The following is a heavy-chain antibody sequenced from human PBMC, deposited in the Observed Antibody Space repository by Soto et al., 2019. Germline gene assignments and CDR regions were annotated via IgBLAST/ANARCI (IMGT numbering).Heavy chain of an antibody. D-gene: IGHD1-26*01. CDR3: ARSGSNSGMN. CDR1: GDSISSSSYY. V-gene: IGHV4-39*01. J-gene: IGHJ4*02. Sequence: QLQLQESGPGLVKPSETLSLTCTVSGDSISSSSYYWAWIRQPPGKGLEWIGSTRYSGNTYYNPSLKSRVTISVDTSKNQFSLKLSSVTAADTSVYYCARSGSNSGMNWGQGTLVTVSS. CDR2: TRYSGNT.